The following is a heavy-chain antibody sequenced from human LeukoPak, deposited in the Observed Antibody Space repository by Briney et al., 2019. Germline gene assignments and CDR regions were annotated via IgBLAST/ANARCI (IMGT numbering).Heavy chain of an antibody. CDR3: ARAAVARAYSSSFHFDNNWFDP. CDR1: GGSISSSSYY. J-gene: IGHJ5*02. D-gene: IGHD6-6*01. CDR2: IYYSGST. Sequence: SETLSLTCTVSGGSISSSSYYWGWIRQPPGKGLEWIGSIYYSGSTYYNPSLKSRVTISVDTSKNQFSLKLSSVTAADTAVYYCARAAVARAYSSSFHFDNNWFDPWGQGTLVTVSS. V-gene: IGHV4-39*01.